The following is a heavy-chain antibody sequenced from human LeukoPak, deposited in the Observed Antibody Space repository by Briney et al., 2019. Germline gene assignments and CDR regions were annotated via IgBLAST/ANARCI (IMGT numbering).Heavy chain of an antibody. D-gene: IGHD3-10*01. V-gene: IGHV4-34*01. CDR1: GVSFSGYY. CDR2: INHSGST. CDR3: ARGYTMVRGVPHDY. J-gene: IGHJ4*02. Sequence: SETLSLTCAVYGVSFSGYYWSWIRQPPGKGLEWIGEINHSGSTNYNPSLKSRVTISVDTSKNQFSLRLSSVTAADTAVYYCARGYTMVRGVPHDYWGQGTLVTVSS.